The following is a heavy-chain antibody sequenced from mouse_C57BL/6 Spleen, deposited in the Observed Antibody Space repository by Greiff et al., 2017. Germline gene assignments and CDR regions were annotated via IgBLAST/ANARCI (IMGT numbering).Heavy chain of an antibody. D-gene: IGHD1-1*01. V-gene: IGHV1-81*01. CDR3: SRSDYYGSRIGYAMDY. Sequence: QVQLQQSGAELARPGASVKLSCKASGYTFTSYGISWVKQRTGQGLEWIGEIYPRSGNTYYNEKFKGKATLTADKSSSTAYMELRSLTSEDSAVYFCSRSDYYGSRIGYAMDYWGQGTSVTVSS. CDR1: GYTFTSYG. J-gene: IGHJ4*01. CDR2: IYPRSGNT.